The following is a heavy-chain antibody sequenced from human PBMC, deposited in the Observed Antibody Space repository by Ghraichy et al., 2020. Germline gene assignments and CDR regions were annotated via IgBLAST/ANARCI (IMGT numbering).Heavy chain of an antibody. CDR3: ARAGYQGENWFDP. CDR2: IYYSGST. CDR1: GGSISSYY. Sequence: SETLSLTCTVSGGSISSYYWSWIRQPPGKGLEWIGYIYYSGSTNYNPSLKSRVTISVDTSKNQFSLKLSSVTAADTAVYYCARAGYQGENWFDPWGQGTLVTVSS. J-gene: IGHJ5*02. D-gene: IGHD5-18*01. V-gene: IGHV4-59*01.